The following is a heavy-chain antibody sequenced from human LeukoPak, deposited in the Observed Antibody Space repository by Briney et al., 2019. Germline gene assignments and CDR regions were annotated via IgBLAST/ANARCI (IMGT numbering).Heavy chain of an antibody. J-gene: IGHJ4*02. CDR2: ISSNGGST. V-gene: IGHV3-64*01. D-gene: IGHD2-21*01. Sequence: GGSLRLSCAASGFTFSSYAMHWVRQAPGKGLEYVSAISSNGGSTYYANSVKGRFTISRDNSKNTLYLQMGSLRAEDMAVYYCARGDFTYCGGDCYFYWGQGTLVTVSS. CDR3: ARGDFTYCGGDCYFY. CDR1: GFTFSSYA.